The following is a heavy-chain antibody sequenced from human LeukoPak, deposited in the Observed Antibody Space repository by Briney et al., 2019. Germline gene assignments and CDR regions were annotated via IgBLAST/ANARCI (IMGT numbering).Heavy chain of an antibody. D-gene: IGHD3-22*01. CDR3: ARLLDYDSSGYPDTFDI. CDR2: IYYSGST. Sequence: PSETLSLTCTASGGSISDNYWTWIRQPPGKGLEWIGYIYYSGSTNYNPSLKSRVTISLVTSKNHFSLELSSLTAADTAVYYCARLLDYDSSGYPDTFDIWGQGTMVTVSS. V-gene: IGHV4-59*01. J-gene: IGHJ3*02. CDR1: GGSISDNY.